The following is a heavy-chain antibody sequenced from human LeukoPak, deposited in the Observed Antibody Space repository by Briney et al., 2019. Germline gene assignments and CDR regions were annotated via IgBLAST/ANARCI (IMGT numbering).Heavy chain of an antibody. V-gene: IGHV6-1*01. CDR3: ARARGLDYYDSSGYYSHSLDY. CDR2: TYYRSKWYN. CDR1: GDSVSSNSAA. J-gene: IGHJ4*02. D-gene: IGHD3-22*01. Sequence: SQTLSLTCAISGDSVSSNSAAWNWIRQSPSRGLEWLGRTYYRSKWYNDYAVSVKSRITINPGTSKNQFSLQLNSVTPEDTAVYYCARARGLDYYDSSGYYSHSLDYWGQGTLVTVSS.